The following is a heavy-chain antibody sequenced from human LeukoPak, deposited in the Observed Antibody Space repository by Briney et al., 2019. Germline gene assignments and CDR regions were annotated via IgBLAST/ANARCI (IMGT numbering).Heavy chain of an antibody. CDR1: GFTFDDYA. CDR2: ITGDGGST. CDR3: AKAPLSGSSWYIYYFDY. J-gene: IGHJ4*02. D-gene: IGHD6-13*01. Sequence: GGSLRLSCAASGFTFDDYAMHWVRQVPGKGLEWGSLITGDGGSTYYADSVKGRFTISRDNIKNSLYLQMNSLRTEYTALYYCAKAPLSGSSWYIYYFDYWGQGTLVTVSS. V-gene: IGHV3-43*02.